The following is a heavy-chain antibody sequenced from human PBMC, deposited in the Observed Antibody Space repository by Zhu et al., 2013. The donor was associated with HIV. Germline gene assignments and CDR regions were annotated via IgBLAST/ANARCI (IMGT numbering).Heavy chain of an antibody. CDR1: GASFSGYY. CDR2: INHSGST. J-gene: IGHJ4*02. V-gene: IGHV4-34*01. Sequence: QVQLQQWGAGLLKPSETLSLTCAVYGASFSGYYWSWIRQPPGKGLEWIGEINHSGSTNYNPSLKSRVTISVDTSKNQFSLKLSSVTAADTAVFYCARDWGDRTFDYWGQGTLVTVSS. CDR3: ARDWGDRTFDY. D-gene: IGHD2-21*02.